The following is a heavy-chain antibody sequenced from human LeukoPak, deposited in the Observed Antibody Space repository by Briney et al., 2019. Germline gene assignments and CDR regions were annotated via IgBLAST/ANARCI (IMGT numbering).Heavy chain of an antibody. CDR3: AREVSRWPYYFDY. D-gene: IGHD4-23*01. CDR1: GGSISSGTHY. J-gene: IGHJ4*02. V-gene: IGHV4-30-4*08. Sequence: SETLSLTCTVSGGSISSGTHYYNWIRQHPGKGLEWIGYIYYTGITSYNPSLKSRVTMSVDTSKNQFSLKLSSVTAADTAVYYCAREVSRWPYYFDYWGQGTLVTVSS. CDR2: IYYTGIT.